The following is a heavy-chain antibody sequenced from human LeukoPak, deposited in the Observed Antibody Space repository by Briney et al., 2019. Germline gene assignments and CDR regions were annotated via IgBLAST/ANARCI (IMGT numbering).Heavy chain of an antibody. CDR2: IWYDGSNK. V-gene: IGHV3-33*06. CDR1: GFTFRSYG. D-gene: IGHD6-13*01. Sequence: GGSLRLSCAASGFTFRSYGMQGVRQAPAKRLEWVAVIWYDGSNKYYADSVKGRFTISRDNSKNTLYLQMNSLRAEDKAVYYCAKEYRSSWPVGIDYWGQGTLVTVSS. J-gene: IGHJ4*02. CDR3: AKEYRSSWPVGIDY.